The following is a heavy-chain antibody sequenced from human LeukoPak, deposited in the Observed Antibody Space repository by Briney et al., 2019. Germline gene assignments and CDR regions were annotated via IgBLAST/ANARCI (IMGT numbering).Heavy chain of an antibody. D-gene: IGHD4-23*01. CDR3: ATPNPAYGGNSLGY. Sequence: GESLKISCKGSGYSFTTYWIGWVRQMPGKGLEWMGIIYPGDSDTRYSPSFQGQVTISVDRSISTAYLQWSSLKASDNAMYYCATPNPAYGGNSLGYWGQGTLVTVSS. CDR2: IYPGDSDT. V-gene: IGHV5-51*01. J-gene: IGHJ4*02. CDR1: GYSFTTYW.